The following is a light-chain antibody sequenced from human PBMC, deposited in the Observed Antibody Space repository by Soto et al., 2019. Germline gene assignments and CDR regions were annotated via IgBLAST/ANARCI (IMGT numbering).Light chain of an antibody. J-gene: IGKJ4*01. Sequence: DIQMTQSPSTLSASVGDRVTIICRASQNIGGSLAWYQQKPGQAPKVLIYDASNLEVGVPSRFSGSGSGTEFTLTISSLQPEDVAAYYCQKYNSAPLTFGGGTKVEIK. V-gene: IGKV1-5*02. CDR1: QNIGGS. CDR2: DAS. CDR3: QKYNSAPLT.